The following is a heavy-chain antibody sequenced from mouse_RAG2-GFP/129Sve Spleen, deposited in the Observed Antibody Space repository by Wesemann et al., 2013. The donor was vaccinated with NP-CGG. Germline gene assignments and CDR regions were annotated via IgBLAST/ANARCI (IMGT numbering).Heavy chain of an antibody. Sequence: QVQLQQSGAELAKPGASVKMSCKASGYTFTSYWMHWVKQRPGQGLEWIGYINPSTGYTEYNQKFKDKATLTADKSSSTAYMQLSSLTSEDSAVYYCARWGWDDAYWGQGTLVTVSA. D-gene: IGHD4-1*01. CDR2: INPSTGYT. V-gene: IGHV1-7*01. CDR1: GYTFTSYW. CDR3: ARWGWDDAY. J-gene: IGHJ3*01.